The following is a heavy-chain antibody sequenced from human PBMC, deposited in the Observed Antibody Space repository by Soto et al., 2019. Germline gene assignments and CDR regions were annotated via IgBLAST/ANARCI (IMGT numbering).Heavy chain of an antibody. J-gene: IGHJ6*02. D-gene: IGHD3-10*01. Sequence: PSETLSLTCTVSGGSISSDSYYWGWIRQSPEKGLEWIASISYSGSTYYNPTLKSRLIISVDTSKSQFSLKLSSVTAADTAVYYCARGDPLLWFGEKVYYGMDVWGQGTTVTVSS. CDR3: ARGDPLLWFGEKVYYGMDV. CDR2: ISYSGST. V-gene: IGHV4-39*07. CDR1: GGSISSDSYY.